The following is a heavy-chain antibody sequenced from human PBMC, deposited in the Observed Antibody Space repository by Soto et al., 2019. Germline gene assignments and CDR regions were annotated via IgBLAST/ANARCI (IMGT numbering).Heavy chain of an antibody. D-gene: IGHD3-16*01. CDR3: ARGSYYVWGSYSAEFDY. J-gene: IGHJ4*02. CDR2: ISSSSSTI. Sequence: EVQLVESGGGLVQPGGSLRLSCAASGFTFSNYSMNWVRQAPGKGLEWVSYISSSSSTIYYADSVKGRFTISRDNAKNSLYLQMNSLRDEDTAVYFCARGSYYVWGSYSAEFDYWGQGTLVTVSS. V-gene: IGHV3-48*02. CDR1: GFTFSNYS.